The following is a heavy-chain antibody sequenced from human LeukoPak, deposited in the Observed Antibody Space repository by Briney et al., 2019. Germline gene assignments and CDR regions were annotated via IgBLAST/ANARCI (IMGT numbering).Heavy chain of an antibody. CDR3: ARHGPVRIQLWLRGDYYFDY. J-gene: IGHJ4*02. Sequence: SETLSLTCTVSGGSISSSSYYWGWIRQPPGKGLEWIGSIYYSGSTYYNPSLKSRVTISVDTSKNQFSLKLSSVTAADTAVYYCARHGPVRIQLWLRGDYYFDYWGQGTLVTVSS. CDR2: IYYSGST. D-gene: IGHD5-18*01. CDR1: GGSISSSSYY. V-gene: IGHV4-39*01.